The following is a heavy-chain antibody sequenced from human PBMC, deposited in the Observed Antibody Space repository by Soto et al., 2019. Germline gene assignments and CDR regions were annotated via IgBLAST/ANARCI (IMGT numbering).Heavy chain of an antibody. CDR1: GGSFSGYY. Sequence: SETLSLTCAVYGGSFSGYYWSWIRQPPGKGLEWIGEINHSGSTNYNPSLKSRVTISVDTSKNQFSLKLSSVTAADTAVYYCARDGAAVATNAFDIWGQGTMVTVSS. V-gene: IGHV4-34*01. J-gene: IGHJ3*02. CDR2: INHSGST. D-gene: IGHD5-12*01. CDR3: ARDGAAVATNAFDI.